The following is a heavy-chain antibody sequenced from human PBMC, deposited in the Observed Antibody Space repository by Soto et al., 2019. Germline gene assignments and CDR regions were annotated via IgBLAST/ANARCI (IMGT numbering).Heavy chain of an antibody. CDR1: GLTFSNYA. Sequence: EVQLLESGGGLVKPGGSLRLSCATSGLTFSNYAMSWVRQAPGGGLEWVSSMSGSSSTTYYADSVRGRFTISRDRSKNTLYLQMSSLRAEDTDLYYYAKTQERELPRVIDFWGQGTLVTVSS. J-gene: IGHJ4*02. D-gene: IGHD1-7*01. V-gene: IGHV3-23*01. CDR2: MSGSSSTT. CDR3: AKTQERELPRVIDF.